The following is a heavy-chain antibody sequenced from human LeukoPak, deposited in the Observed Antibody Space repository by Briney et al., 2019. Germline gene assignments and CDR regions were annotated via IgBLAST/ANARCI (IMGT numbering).Heavy chain of an antibody. J-gene: IGHJ6*03. V-gene: IGHV1-8*01. CDR3: ARYGDILTNMDV. CDR2: MNPNSGNT. CDR1: GYTFTSCD. Sequence: ASVKVSCKASGYTFTSCDINWVRQATGQGLEWMGWMNPNSGNTGYAQKFQGRVTMTRNTSISTAYMELSSLRSEDTAVYYCARYGDILTNMDVWGKGTTVTVSS. D-gene: IGHD3-9*01.